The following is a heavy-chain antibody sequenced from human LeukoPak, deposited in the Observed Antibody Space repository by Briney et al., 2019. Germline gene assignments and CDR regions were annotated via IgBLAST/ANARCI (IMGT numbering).Heavy chain of an antibody. D-gene: IGHD6-19*01. Sequence: GGSLRLSCAASGFTFSSYAMSWVRQAPGKGLEWVSAISGGGGSTYYADSVKGRFTISRDNAKNSLYLQMNGLRAEDTAVYYCARSSPAGGDSSGWYDYWGQGTLVTVSS. CDR3: ARSSPAGGDSSGWYDY. CDR1: GFTFSSYA. V-gene: IGHV3-23*01. J-gene: IGHJ4*02. CDR2: ISGGGGST.